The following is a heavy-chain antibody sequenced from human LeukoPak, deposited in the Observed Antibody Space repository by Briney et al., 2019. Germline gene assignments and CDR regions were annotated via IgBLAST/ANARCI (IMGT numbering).Heavy chain of an antibody. CDR1: GFIFSNFR. J-gene: IGHJ4*02. Sequence: PGGSLRLSCVASGFIFSNFRMDWVRQAPGKGLEWISYITKTSTSMYYADSVKGRFTISRDNGKNSLFLQMNSLSDADTAVYYCARGYDSGYYPPHLDYWGQGTLVTVSS. V-gene: IGHV3-48*02. CDR2: ITKTSTSM. CDR3: ARGYDSGYYPPHLDY. D-gene: IGHD3-22*01.